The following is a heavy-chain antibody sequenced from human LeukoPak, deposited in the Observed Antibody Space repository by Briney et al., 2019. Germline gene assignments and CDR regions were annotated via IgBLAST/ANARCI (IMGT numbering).Heavy chain of an antibody. Sequence: GGSLRLSCAASGFTFNRSWMSWVRQAPGKGLEWVANIKQDGSEKFYVDSVKGRFTISRDNAKKSLFLQMNGLRAEDTAVYYCAALYDYAGDSDFDHWGQGTLVTVSS. CDR3: AALYDYAGDSDFDH. CDR2: IKQDGSEK. V-gene: IGHV3-7*01. D-gene: IGHD4-23*01. J-gene: IGHJ4*02. CDR1: GFTFNRSW.